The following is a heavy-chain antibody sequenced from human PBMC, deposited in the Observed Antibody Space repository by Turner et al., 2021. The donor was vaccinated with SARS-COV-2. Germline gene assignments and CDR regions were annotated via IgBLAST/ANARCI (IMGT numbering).Heavy chain of an antibody. D-gene: IGHD3-22*01. CDR2: IYYSGNT. CDR3: ASYYYDSSGYDYAFDY. Sequence: QVQLLESGPGLVKPSETLSLTCAVPGGSISSYYWSWIRQLPGKGLEWIGYIYYSGNTNYNPALKSRVTISVDTSKNQFSLRLSSVTAADTAVYYCASYYYDSSGYDYAFDYWGQGTLVTVSS. J-gene: IGHJ4*02. CDR1: GGSISSYY. V-gene: IGHV4-59*01.